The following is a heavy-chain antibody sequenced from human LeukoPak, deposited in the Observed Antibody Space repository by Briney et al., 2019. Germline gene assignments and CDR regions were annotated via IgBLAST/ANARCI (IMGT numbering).Heavy chain of an antibody. V-gene: IGHV3-23*01. CDR2: ISGSGSNS. Sequence: GGSLRLSCAVSGFPFSSYAMSWVRQAPGKGLEWVSAISGSGSNSYYSDSVKGRFTISRDNSKNTLYLQMNSLRAEDTAVYYCAKERAVAGTAPIDYWGQGSLVTVSS. J-gene: IGHJ4*02. CDR3: AKERAVAGTAPIDY. CDR1: GFPFSSYA. D-gene: IGHD6-19*01.